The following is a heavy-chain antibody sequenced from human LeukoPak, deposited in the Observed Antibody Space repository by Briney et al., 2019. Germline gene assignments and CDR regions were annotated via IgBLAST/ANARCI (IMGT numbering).Heavy chain of an antibody. CDR3: ATDGNYYDSSGYYKR. CDR1: GYTLTELS. J-gene: IGHJ4*02. D-gene: IGHD3-22*01. V-gene: IGHV1-24*01. CDR2: FDAEDGET. Sequence: GASVKVSCKVSGYTLTELSMHWVRQAPGKGLEWMGGFDAEDGETIYAQKFQGRVTMTEDTSTDTAYMELSSLTSEDTAVYYCATDGNYYDSSGYYKRWGRGTLVTVSS.